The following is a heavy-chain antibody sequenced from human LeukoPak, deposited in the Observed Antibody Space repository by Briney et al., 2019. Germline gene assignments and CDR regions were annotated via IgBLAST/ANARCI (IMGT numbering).Heavy chain of an antibody. Sequence: PGGSLRLSCAASGFTFRNFWMNWVRQAPGKGLEWVANIKQDGSERYYVDSVKGRFTISRDNAKNSLSLQMNSLRAEDTAIYYCARDKVVGATYFDYWGQGTLVTVSS. CDR2: IKQDGSER. CDR1: GFTFRNFW. D-gene: IGHD1-26*01. CDR3: ARDKVVGATYFDY. J-gene: IGHJ4*02. V-gene: IGHV3-7*01.